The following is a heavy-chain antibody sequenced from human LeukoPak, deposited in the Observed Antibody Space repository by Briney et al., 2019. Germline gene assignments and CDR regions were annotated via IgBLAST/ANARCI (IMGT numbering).Heavy chain of an antibody. D-gene: IGHD3-16*01. J-gene: IGHJ4*02. CDR1: GFTFSNYN. CDR3: ARADVM. CDR2: ISSSSTYI. V-gene: IGHV3-21*01. Sequence: GGSLRLSCAASGFTFSNYNMNWVRQAPGKGLEWVSSISSSSTYISYADSVKGRFTISRDNAKNSLFLQMNSLRAEDTAVYDCARADVMGGQGTLVTVSS.